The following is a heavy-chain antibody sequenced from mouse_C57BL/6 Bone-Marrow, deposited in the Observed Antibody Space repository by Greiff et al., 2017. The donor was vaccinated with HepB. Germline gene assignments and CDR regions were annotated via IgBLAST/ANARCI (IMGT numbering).Heavy chain of an antibody. CDR1: GFTFSSNA. J-gene: IGHJ1*03. D-gene: IGHD1-1*01. CDR2: ISDGGSYT. CDR3: AREEYYGSRTSYWYFDV. Sequence: EVQRVESGGGLVKPGGSLKLSCAASGFTFSSNAMSWVRQTPEKRLEWVATISDGGSYTYYPDNVKGRFTISRDNAKNNLYLQMSHLKSEETAMYYCAREEYYGSRTSYWYFDVWGTGTTVTVSS. V-gene: IGHV5-4*01.